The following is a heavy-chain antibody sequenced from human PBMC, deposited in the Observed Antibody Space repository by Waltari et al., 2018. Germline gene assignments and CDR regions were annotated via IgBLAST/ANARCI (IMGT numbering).Heavy chain of an antibody. V-gene: IGHV4-34*01. D-gene: IGHD3-3*01. Sequence: QVQLQQWGAGLLKPSETLSLTCAVYGGSFSGYYCSWIRQPPGQGREWIGEINHSGSTNYNPSLKSRVTISVDTSKNQFSLKLSSVTAADTAVYYCARGQGGYYDFWSGYRTNNWFDPWGQGTLVTVSS. CDR3: ARGQGGYYDFWSGYRTNNWFDP. J-gene: IGHJ5*02. CDR1: GGSFSGYY. CDR2: INHSGST.